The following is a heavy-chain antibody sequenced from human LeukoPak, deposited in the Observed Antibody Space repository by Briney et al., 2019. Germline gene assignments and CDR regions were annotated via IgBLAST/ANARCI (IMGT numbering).Heavy chain of an antibody. CDR1: GFTFSDYY. CDR2: ISSSGSTI. D-gene: IGHD1-26*01. Sequence: GGSLRLSCAASGFTFSDYYMSWIRQAPGKGLEWVSYISSSGSTIYYADSAKGRFTISRDNAKNSLYLQMNSLRAEDTAVYYCARVVSYSGPRGAFDIWGQGTMVTVSS. V-gene: IGHV3-11*04. J-gene: IGHJ3*02. CDR3: ARVVSYSGPRGAFDI.